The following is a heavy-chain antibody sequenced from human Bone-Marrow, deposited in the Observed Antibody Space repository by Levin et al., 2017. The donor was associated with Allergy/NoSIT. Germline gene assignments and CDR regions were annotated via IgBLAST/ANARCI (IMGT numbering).Heavy chain of an antibody. CDR3: VKDEGPFSSSFAFDC. Sequence: GWSLRLSCAASGFNFASYGMNWVRQAPGKGLEWVSSISGTGRHIYLADSLKGRFTISRDNAKNSLSLQMNNLRVEDTAVYYCVKDEGPFSSSFAFDCWGQGALVTVSS. D-gene: IGHD2-2*01. V-gene: IGHV3-21*01. CDR1: GFNFASYG. CDR2: ISGTGRHI. J-gene: IGHJ4*02.